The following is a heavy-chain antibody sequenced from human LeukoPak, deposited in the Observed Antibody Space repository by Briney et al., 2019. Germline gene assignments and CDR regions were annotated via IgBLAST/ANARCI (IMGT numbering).Heavy chain of an antibody. CDR3: AKRPRGNYLDPFDY. CDR2: ISGSGGST. J-gene: IGHJ4*02. CDR1: GFTFSSYA. Sequence: GGSLRLSCAASGFTFSSYAMTWVRQAPGKGLEWVSGISGSGGSTYYADSVKGRFTISRDNSKNRLYLQMNSLRAEDTAVYYCAKRPRGNYLDPFDYWGQGTLVTVSS. V-gene: IGHV3-23*01. D-gene: IGHD3-10*01.